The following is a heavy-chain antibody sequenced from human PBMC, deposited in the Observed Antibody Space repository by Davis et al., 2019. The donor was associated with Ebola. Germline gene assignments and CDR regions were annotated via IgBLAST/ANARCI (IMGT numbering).Heavy chain of an antibody. D-gene: IGHD1-26*01. J-gene: IGHJ3*02. CDR3: VKDTSTIWFDI. CDR1: GFTFSDYW. V-gene: IGHV3-23*01. Sequence: PGGSLRLSCAASGFTFSDYWMTWVRQAPGKGLEWVSTLGTSADTYYADSVKGRFTISRDNSKNILYLQMNGLRVEDTAIYYCVKDTSTIWFDIWGQGTMVTVSS. CDR2: LGTSADT.